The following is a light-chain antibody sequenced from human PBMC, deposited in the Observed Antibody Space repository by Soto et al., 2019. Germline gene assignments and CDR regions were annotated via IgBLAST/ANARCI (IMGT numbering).Light chain of an antibody. Sequence: QSVLTQPRSVSGSPGQSVTISCTGTSSDVGGYDFVSWYQQHPGKAPKLMIYDVTKRSSGAPDRFSGSKSGNSASLTISGLQAEDEADYYCCSYAGSYTLGVFGGGTKLTVL. CDR2: DVT. V-gene: IGLV2-11*01. J-gene: IGLJ3*02. CDR1: SSDVGGYDF. CDR3: CSYAGSYTLGV.